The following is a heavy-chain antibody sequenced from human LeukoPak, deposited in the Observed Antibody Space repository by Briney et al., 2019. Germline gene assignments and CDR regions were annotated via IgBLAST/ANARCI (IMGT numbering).Heavy chain of an antibody. CDR1: GFTFSNYG. D-gene: IGHD2-2*01. V-gene: IGHV3-30*02. J-gene: IGHJ4*02. Sequence: GGSLRLSCAASGFTFSNYGMHWVRQAPGKGMEWVAFIRHDGNDKYYADSVKGRFTISRDNSKNTLYLQMNSLKTEDTAVYYCAKDSWSYCSTTSCSYFDYWGQGTLVTVSS. CDR3: AKDSWSYCSTTSCSYFDY. CDR2: IRHDGNDK.